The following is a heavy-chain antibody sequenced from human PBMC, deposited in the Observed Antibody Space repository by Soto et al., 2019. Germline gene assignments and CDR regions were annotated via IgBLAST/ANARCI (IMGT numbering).Heavy chain of an antibody. D-gene: IGHD3-3*01. CDR1: GFTFSSYA. J-gene: IGHJ6*02. V-gene: IGHV3-23*01. CDR3: AVSLYYDFWSGYYKGGYYYGMDV. CDR2: ISGSGGST. Sequence: GGSLRLSCAASGFTFSSYAMSWVRQAPGKGLEWVSAISGSGGSTYYADSVKGRFTISRDNSKNTLYLQMNSLRAEDTAVYYCAVSLYYDFWSGYYKGGYYYGMDVWGQGTTVTVSS.